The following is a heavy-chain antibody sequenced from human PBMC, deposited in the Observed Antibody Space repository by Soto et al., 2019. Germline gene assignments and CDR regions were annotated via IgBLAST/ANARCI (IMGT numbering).Heavy chain of an antibody. J-gene: IGHJ4*02. Sequence: PGGSLRLSCAASGFTFGSYAMSWVRQAPGKGLEWVSGISSSGGGTYYADAVKGRFTISRDNSKNTLYLQMSRLRAEDTAVYYCAKDYDFWSASVNPYFDSWGLGTLVTVSS. V-gene: IGHV3-23*01. CDR1: GFTFGSYA. CDR3: AKDYDFWSASVNPYFDS. CDR2: ISSSGGGT. D-gene: IGHD3-3*01.